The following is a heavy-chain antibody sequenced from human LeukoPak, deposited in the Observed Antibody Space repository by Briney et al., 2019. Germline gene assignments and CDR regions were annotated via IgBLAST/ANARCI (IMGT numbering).Heavy chain of an antibody. CDR1: GGSISSYY. Sequence: SETLSLTCTVSGGSISSYYWSWIRQPPGKGLEWIGYIYYSGSTNYNPSLKSRVTISVDTSKNQFSLKLSSVTAADTAVYYCARLTYCGGDCYHETQYYDYWGQGTLVTVSS. V-gene: IGHV4-59*01. J-gene: IGHJ4*02. CDR2: IYYSGST. CDR3: ARLTYCGGDCYHETQYYDY. D-gene: IGHD2-21*02.